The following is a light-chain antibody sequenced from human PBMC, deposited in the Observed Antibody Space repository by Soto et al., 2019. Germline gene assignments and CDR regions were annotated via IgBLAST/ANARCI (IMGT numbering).Light chain of an antibody. J-gene: IGKJ1*01. Sequence: DIQMTQSPSTLSASVGDGVTITCRASQSISNRLAWYQQKPGEAPKYLIYDASTLDSGAPSRFSGSGSGTEFTLSISSLQPDDVATYYCQQYNSYPWTFCQGTKVEI. CDR3: QQYNSYPWT. V-gene: IGKV1-5*01. CDR1: QSISNR. CDR2: DAS.